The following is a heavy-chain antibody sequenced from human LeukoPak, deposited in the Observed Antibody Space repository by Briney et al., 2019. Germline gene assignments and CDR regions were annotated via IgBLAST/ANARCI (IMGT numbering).Heavy chain of an antibody. J-gene: IGHJ5*02. CDR3: ARGGRYLGWFDP. Sequence: ASVKVSCKASGYTFTSYDINWVRQATGQGLEWMGWMNPNSGNTGYAQKFQGRVTMTRNTSTSTAYMELSSLRSEDTAVYYCARGGRYLGWFDPWGREPWSPSPQ. V-gene: IGHV1-8*01. CDR1: GYTFTSYD. CDR2: MNPNSGNT. D-gene: IGHD3-9*01.